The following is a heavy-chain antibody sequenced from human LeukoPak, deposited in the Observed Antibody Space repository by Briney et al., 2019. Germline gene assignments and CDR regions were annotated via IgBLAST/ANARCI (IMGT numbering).Heavy chain of an antibody. Sequence: ASVKVSCKASGYTFTGYYIHWVRQAPGQGLEWMGWINPDSGGTNYAQKFQGRVTMTRDTSISTAYMELSRLRSDDTAVYYCARDWWYCSGGSCYSYYYYYMDVWGKGTTVTVSS. D-gene: IGHD2-15*01. CDR2: INPDSGGT. CDR3: ARDWWYCSGGSCYSYYYYYMDV. J-gene: IGHJ6*03. CDR1: GYTFTGYY. V-gene: IGHV1-2*02.